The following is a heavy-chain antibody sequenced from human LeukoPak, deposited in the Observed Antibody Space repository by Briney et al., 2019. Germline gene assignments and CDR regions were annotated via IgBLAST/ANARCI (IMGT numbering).Heavy chain of an antibody. D-gene: IGHD1-26*01. CDR1: GGSISSGSYY. CDR2: IYTSGST. J-gene: IGHJ4*02. CDR3: ARDRVGATVDH. V-gene: IGHV4-61*02. Sequence: SQTLSLTCTVSGGSISSGSYYWSWIRQPAGKGLEWIGRIYTSGSTNYNPSLKSRVTISVDTSKNRFSLKLSSVTAADTAVYYCARDRVGATVDHWGQGTLVTVSS.